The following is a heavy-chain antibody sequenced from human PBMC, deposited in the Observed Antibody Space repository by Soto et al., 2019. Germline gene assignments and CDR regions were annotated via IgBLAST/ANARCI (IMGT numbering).Heavy chain of an antibody. CDR2: IYSGGST. J-gene: IGHJ6*02. V-gene: IGHV3-53*01. CDR1: GFTVSSNY. D-gene: IGHD2-15*01. Sequence: GGSLRLSCAASGFTVSSNYMSWVRQAPGKGLEWVSVIYSGGSTYYADSVKGRFTISRDNSKNTLYLQMNSLRAEDTAVYYCARDCSGGSCYSGYYYYGMDVWGQGTTVTVSS. CDR3: ARDCSGGSCYSGYYYYGMDV.